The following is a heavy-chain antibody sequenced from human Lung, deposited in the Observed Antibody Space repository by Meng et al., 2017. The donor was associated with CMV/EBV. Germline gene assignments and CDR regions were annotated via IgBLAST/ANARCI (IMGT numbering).Heavy chain of an antibody. CDR1: GGSISSYY. V-gene: IGHV4-59*01. CDR2: IYYSGST. D-gene: IGHD3-22*01. CDR3: ASVTGCCDSSGYYYYYGMDV. Sequence: SETLSLTCTASGGSISSYYWSWIRQPPGKGLEWIGYIYYSGSTNYNASLKSRVTISVDTSKNQFSLKLSSVTAADTAVYYCASVTGCCDSSGYYYYYGMDVWGQGXTVTVSS. J-gene: IGHJ6*02.